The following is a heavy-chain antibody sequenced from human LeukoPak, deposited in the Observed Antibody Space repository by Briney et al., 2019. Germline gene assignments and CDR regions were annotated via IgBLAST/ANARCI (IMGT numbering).Heavy chain of an antibody. V-gene: IGHV3-21*01. CDR1: GFTFSSYS. CDR2: ISSSSSDI. D-gene: IGHD6-19*01. Sequence: GGSLRLSCAASGFTFSSYSMNWVRQAPGKGLEWVSSISSSSSDIYYADSVKGRFTISRDNAKNSLYLQMNSPRAEDTAVYYCASSTDSRGLDYWGQGTLVTVSS. J-gene: IGHJ4*02. CDR3: ASSTDSRGLDY.